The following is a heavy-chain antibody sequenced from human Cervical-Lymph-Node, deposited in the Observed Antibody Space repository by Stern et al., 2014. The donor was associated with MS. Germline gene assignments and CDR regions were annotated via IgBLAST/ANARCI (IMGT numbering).Heavy chain of an antibody. CDR3: ASLFDSSGYFDYS. CDR1: GHTFTSHY. D-gene: IGHD3-22*01. J-gene: IGHJ4*02. V-gene: IGHV1-45*02. Sequence: QTQLVQSGAEVRKPGSSVKVSCKASGHTFTSHYLNWVRQAPGKAPEWMGWITPVNGNTNDAQKFQDRVTITRDTSMNTAYMERSSLRSEDTAMYYCASLFDSSGYFDYSWGQGTLVTVSS. CDR2: ITPVNGNT.